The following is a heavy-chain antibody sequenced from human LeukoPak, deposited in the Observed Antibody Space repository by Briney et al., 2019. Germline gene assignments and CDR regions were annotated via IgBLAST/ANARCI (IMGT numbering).Heavy chain of an antibody. CDR3: ARSLYNNDGFDY. CDR2: MNPNSGNT. Sequence: GASVKASCKASGYTFTSYDINWVRQATGQGLEWMGWMNPNSGNTGYAQKFQGRVTITRNTSISTAYMELSSLRSEDTAVYYCARSLYNNDGFDYWGQGTLVTVSS. J-gene: IGHJ4*02. V-gene: IGHV1-8*03. CDR1: GYTFTSYD. D-gene: IGHD3-10*01.